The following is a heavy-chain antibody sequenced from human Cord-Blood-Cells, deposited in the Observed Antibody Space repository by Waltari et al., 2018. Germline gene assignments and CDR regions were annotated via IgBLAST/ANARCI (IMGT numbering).Heavy chain of an antibody. J-gene: IGHJ4*02. Sequence: QLQLQESGPGLVQPSETLSLTCTVSGGSISSSSYYWGWIRQPPGKGLEWIGSIYYSGSTYYNPSLKSRVTISVDTSKNQFSLKLSSVTAADTAVYYCARSPFAIYYFDYWGQGTLVTVSS. CDR3: ARSPFAIYYFDY. V-gene: IGHV4-39*01. D-gene: IGHD3-9*01. CDR1: GGSISSSSYY. CDR2: IYYSGST.